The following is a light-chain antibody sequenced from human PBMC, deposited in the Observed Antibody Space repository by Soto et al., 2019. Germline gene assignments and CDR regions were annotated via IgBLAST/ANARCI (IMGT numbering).Light chain of an antibody. Sequence: EVVMTQSPATLSVSPGERATLSCRASQSVASNLGWYQQKAGQAPRLLIYSASTRATGIPARFSGSGSGTEFTLTLSSLQSEDSAFYYCHQYNNWPRTFGQGTKVDI. CDR1: QSVASN. CDR2: SAS. J-gene: IGKJ1*01. V-gene: IGKV3-15*01. CDR3: HQYNNWPRT.